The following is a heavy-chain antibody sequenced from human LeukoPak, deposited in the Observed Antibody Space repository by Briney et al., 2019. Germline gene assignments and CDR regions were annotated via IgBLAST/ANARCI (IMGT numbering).Heavy chain of an antibody. D-gene: IGHD6-19*01. Sequence: SSETLSLTCTVSGGSISSYYWSWIRQPAGKGLEWIGRIYTSGSTNYNPSLKSRVTMSVDTSKNQFSLKLSSVTAADTAVYYCARSGSGWYLNWFDPWGQGTLVTVSS. CDR2: IYTSGST. CDR1: GGSISSYY. J-gene: IGHJ5*02. CDR3: ARSGSGWYLNWFDP. V-gene: IGHV4-4*07.